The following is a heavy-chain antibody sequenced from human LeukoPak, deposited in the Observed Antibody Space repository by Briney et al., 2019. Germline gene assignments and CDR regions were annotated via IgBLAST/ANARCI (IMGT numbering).Heavy chain of an antibody. J-gene: IGHJ4*02. Sequence: SETLSLTCTVSGGSISSYYWSWIRQPSGKGLEWIGYIYYSRSTNYNPSLKSRVTISVDTSKNQFSLKLSSVTAADTAVYYCARDGGAEVYFDYWGQGTLATVSS. CDR3: ARDGGAEVYFDY. V-gene: IGHV4-59*01. CDR2: IYYSRST. D-gene: IGHD3-16*01. CDR1: GGSISSYY.